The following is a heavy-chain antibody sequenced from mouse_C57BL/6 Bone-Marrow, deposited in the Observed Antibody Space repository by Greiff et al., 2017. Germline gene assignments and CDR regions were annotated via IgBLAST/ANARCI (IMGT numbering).Heavy chain of an antibody. D-gene: IGHD1-1*01. Sequence: VQLQQPGAELVMPGASVKLSCKASGYTFTSYWMHWVKQRPGQGLEWIGEIDPSDSYTNYNQKFKGKSTLTVDKSSSTAYMQLSSLTSEDSAVYYCARCWNYDSSYGYFDVWGTGTTVTVSS. J-gene: IGHJ1*03. V-gene: IGHV1-69*01. CDR3: ARCWNYDSSYGYFDV. CDR2: IDPSDSYT. CDR1: GYTFTSYW.